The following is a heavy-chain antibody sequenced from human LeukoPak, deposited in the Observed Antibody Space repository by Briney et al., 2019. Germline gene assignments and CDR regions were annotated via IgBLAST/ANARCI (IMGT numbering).Heavy chain of an antibody. CDR2: MNPNSGNT. V-gene: IGHV1-8*03. Sequence: ASVKVSCKASGYTFTSYDINWVRQATGQGLEWMGRMNPNSGNTGYAQKFQGRVTITRNTSISTAYMELSSLRSEDTAVYYCARAQWPPGWFDPWGQGTLVTVSS. J-gene: IGHJ5*02. D-gene: IGHD6-19*01. CDR1: GYTFTSYD. CDR3: ARAQWPPGWFDP.